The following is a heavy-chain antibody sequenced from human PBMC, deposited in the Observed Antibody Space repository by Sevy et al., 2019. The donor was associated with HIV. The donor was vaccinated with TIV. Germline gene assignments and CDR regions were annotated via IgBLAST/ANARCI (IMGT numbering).Heavy chain of an antibody. CDR2: ISGSGGST. CDR3: AKAVAVARRNWFDP. J-gene: IGHJ5*02. Sequence: GGFLRLSCAASGFTFSSYAMSWVRQAPGKGLEWVSAISGSGGSTYYADSVKGRFTISRDNSKNTLYLQMNSLRAEDTAVYYCAKAVAVARRNWFDPWGQGTLVTVSS. D-gene: IGHD6-19*01. V-gene: IGHV3-23*01. CDR1: GFTFSSYA.